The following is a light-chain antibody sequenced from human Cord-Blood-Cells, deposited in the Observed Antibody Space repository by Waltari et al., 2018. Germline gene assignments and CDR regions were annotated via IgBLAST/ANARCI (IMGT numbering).Light chain of an antibody. CDR1: QSIGSS. J-gene: IGKJ1*01. CDR2: YAS. CDR3: HQSSSLPLT. Sequence: EIVLTQSPDFQSVTPKEKVTITCRASQSIGSSLHRDQQQPDQSPKLLIKYASQSSSGVPTMFSGSGSGTDFTLTINSLKAEDAATYYCHQSSSLPLTFDQGPKVEI. V-gene: IGKV6-21*01.